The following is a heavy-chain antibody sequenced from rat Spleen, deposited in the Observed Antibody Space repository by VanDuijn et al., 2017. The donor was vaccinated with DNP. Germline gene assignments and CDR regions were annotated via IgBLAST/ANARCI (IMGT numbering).Heavy chain of an antibody. V-gene: IGHV5-7*01. CDR3: TRHRTIMPYYYAMDA. CDR1: GFTFSDYY. D-gene: IGHD1-12*01. CDR2: ISYNGGTP. J-gene: IGHJ4*01. Sequence: EVLLVESDGGLVQPGRSLKLSCAVSGFTFSDYYMAWVRQAPAKGLEWVATISYNGGTPYFRDSVKGRFTISRDNAQITLYLQMDSLKYEDTATYYCTRHRTIMPYYYAMDAWGQGASVTVSS.